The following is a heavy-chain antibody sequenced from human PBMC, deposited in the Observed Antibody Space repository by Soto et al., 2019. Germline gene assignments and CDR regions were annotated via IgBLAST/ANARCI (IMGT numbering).Heavy chain of an antibody. Sequence: QVQLVQSGAEVKKPGASVKVSCKASGYTFTSYGISWVRQAPGQGLEWMGWISAYNGNTHYAQKLQGRVTMTTDTSTSTAEMELRSLRCDDTAVYYCERDLAAAGSLNFDYWGQGTLVTVSS. CDR1: GYTFTSYG. D-gene: IGHD6-13*01. V-gene: IGHV1-18*01. CDR3: ERDLAAAGSLNFDY. CDR2: ISAYNGNT. J-gene: IGHJ4*02.